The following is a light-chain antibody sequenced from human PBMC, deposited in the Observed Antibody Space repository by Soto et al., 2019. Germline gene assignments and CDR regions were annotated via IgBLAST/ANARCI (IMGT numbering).Light chain of an antibody. CDR2: WSS. CDR3: QQYCSSPWT. V-gene: IGKV4-1*01. J-gene: IGKJ1*01. CDR1: QSVLYSSSNKNY. Sequence: DIVTTQSPDSLAVSLGERATINCRSSQSVLYSSSNKNYLAWYQQKPGQPPKLLIYWSSTRESGVPDRFSGSGSGTDFTLTSSSLQAEDVAVYYCQQYCSSPWTFGQGTKVEIK.